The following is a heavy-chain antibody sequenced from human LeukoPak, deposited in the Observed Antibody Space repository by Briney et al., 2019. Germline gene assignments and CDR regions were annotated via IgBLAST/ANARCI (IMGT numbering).Heavy chain of an antibody. Sequence: SEILSLTCAVYGESLNYYYWSWIRQSPEKGLEWIGEVFDGKTTNYNPSLKSRVTISAVTSSNQFSLNLKSVTAADTAVYYCASGAWATRLHSWAQGTLVIVSS. V-gene: IGHV4-34*12. CDR2: VFDGKTT. CDR3: ASGAWATRLHS. D-gene: IGHD5-24*01. J-gene: IGHJ4*02. CDR1: GESLNYYY.